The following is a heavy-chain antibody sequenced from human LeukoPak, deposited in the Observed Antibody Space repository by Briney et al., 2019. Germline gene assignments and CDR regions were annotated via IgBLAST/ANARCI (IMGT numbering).Heavy chain of an antibody. J-gene: IGHJ6*03. CDR1: GGAFRGYY. CDR3: ARRVGYFYYMDV. CDR2: INDSGSV. V-gene: IGHV4-34*01. Sequence: SETLSLTCAVYGGAFRGYYCSWIRQPPGKGLEWIGEINDSGSVNYNPSLKSRVILSVDTSRNQCSLKLNSVTGADTAVYYCARRVGYFYYMDVRGKGTPVIVSS. D-gene: IGHD1-26*01.